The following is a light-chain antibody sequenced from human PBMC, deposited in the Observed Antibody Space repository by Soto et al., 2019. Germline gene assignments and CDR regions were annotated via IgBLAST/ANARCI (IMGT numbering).Light chain of an antibody. J-gene: IGKJ1*01. CDR2: GAS. CDR3: QQYNTWLWT. V-gene: IGKV3-15*01. Sequence: EVVMTQSPATLSVSPGERATLSCRASQSVNANLAWYQQKPGQAPRLLIHGASNRATGIPARFSGSGFGTEFIXIIVSXXSEDFAVYYCQQYNTWLWTFGQGTKVEI. CDR1: QSVNAN.